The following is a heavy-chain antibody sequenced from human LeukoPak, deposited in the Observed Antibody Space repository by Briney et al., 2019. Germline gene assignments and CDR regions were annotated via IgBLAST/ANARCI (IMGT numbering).Heavy chain of an antibody. CDR3: AREARGGGYFDY. Sequence: GSLRLSCAASGFTFSSYAMHWVRQAPGKGLEYVSAISSNGGSTYYANSVKGRFTISRDNSKNTLYLQMGSLRAEDMAVYYCAREARGGGYFDYWGQGNLVTVSS. V-gene: IGHV3-64*01. J-gene: IGHJ4*02. D-gene: IGHD3-10*01. CDR2: ISSNGGST. CDR1: GFTFSSYA.